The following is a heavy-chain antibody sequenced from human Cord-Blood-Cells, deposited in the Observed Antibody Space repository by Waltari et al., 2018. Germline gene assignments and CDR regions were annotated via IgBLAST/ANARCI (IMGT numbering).Heavy chain of an antibody. V-gene: IGHV4-59*13. D-gene: IGHD5-18*01. CDR1: GGPISSYY. CDR2: IYYSGIT. Sequence: QVQLQESGPGLVKPSETLSLTCTASGGPISSYYWSWLRQPPGKGLGWIGYIYYSGITNTRTSLKSGVTISVNTSKNTFSLKVSSVTAAETAVYYCARGDVGYSYGYFDYWGQGTLVTVSS. CDR3: ARGDVGYSYGYFDY. J-gene: IGHJ4*02.